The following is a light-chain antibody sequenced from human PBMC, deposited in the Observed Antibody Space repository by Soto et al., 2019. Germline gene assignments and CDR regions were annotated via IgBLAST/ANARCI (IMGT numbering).Light chain of an antibody. Sequence: EIVLTQSPATLSLSPGERATLSCRAGQAVSSYLAWYQQKPGQAPRLLIYDESTRATGIPARFSGSGSGTDFTLTISSLEADDFAIYHCQQRSSWPYTFGQGTKLEIK. CDR2: DES. J-gene: IGKJ2*01. V-gene: IGKV3-11*01. CDR1: QAVSSY. CDR3: QQRSSWPYT.